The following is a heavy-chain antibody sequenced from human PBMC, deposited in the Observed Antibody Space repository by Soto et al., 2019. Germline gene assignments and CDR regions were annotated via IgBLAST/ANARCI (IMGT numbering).Heavy chain of an antibody. CDR3: ERRIAALQYYYYGMDV. CDR1: GGTFSSYA. J-gene: IGHJ6*02. D-gene: IGHD6-6*01. CDR2: IIPIFGTA. Sequence: ASVKVSCKASGGTFSSYAISWVRQAPGQGLEWMGGIIPIFGTANYAQKFQGRVTITADESTRTAYMELSSLRSEDTAVYYCERRIAALQYYYYGMDVWGQGTPVTVSS. V-gene: IGHV1-69*13.